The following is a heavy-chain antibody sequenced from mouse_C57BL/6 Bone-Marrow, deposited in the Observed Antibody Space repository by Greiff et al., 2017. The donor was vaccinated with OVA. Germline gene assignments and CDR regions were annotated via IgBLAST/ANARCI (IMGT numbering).Heavy chain of an antibody. CDR3: ASNWDCYAMDY. J-gene: IGHJ4*01. CDR2: INPNNGGT. CDR1: GYTFTDYY. V-gene: IGHV1-26*01. Sequence: EVQLQQSGPELVKPGASVKISCKASGYTFTDYYMNWVKQSHGKSLEWIGDINPNNGGTSYNQKFKGKATLTVDKSSSTAYMELRSLTSEDSAVYYCASNWDCYAMDYWGQGTSVTVSS. D-gene: IGHD4-1*01.